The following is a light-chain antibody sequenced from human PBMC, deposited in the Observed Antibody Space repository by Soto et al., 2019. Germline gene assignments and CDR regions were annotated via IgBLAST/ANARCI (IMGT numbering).Light chain of an antibody. CDR2: GAS. Sequence: EIVMTQSPAALSVSPGERVTLSCRASESLSTYLAWYQHKPGQAPRLLIYGASTKATGIPARFSGSGSATDFTLTISSLQSADFAVYYCQSYNDWPFSFGQGTKVEIK. J-gene: IGKJ2*01. CDR1: ESLSTY. CDR3: QSYNDWPFS. V-gene: IGKV3-15*01.